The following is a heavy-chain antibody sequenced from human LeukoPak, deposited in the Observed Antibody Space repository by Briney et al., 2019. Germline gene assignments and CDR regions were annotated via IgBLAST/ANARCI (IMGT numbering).Heavy chain of an antibody. Sequence: SETLSLTCTVSGGSVTSGTYYWRWIRQPPGTGLEWIGYIYYSGSTNYNPSLKSRVTVSVDTSKNQCSLKLSSVTTADTAVYYCTRSTNLEAFDIWGQGTMVTVSS. CDR3: TRSTNLEAFDI. J-gene: IGHJ3*02. V-gene: IGHV4-61*01. D-gene: IGHD2-8*01. CDR2: IYYSGST. CDR1: GGSVTSGTYY.